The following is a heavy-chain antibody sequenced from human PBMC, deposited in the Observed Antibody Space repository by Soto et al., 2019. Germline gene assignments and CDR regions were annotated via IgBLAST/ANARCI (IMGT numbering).Heavy chain of an antibody. CDR3: ARDRPGSFDC. CDR2: ISYDGSNK. D-gene: IGHD3-10*01. V-gene: IGHV3-30-3*01. CDR1: GFTFSSYA. Sequence: GGSLRLSCAASGFTFSSYAMHWVRQAPGKGLEWVAVISYDGSNKYYADSVKGRFTISRDNSKNTLYLQMNRLRAEDTDVYYCARDRPGSFDCWGKGTLVSVS. J-gene: IGHJ4*02.